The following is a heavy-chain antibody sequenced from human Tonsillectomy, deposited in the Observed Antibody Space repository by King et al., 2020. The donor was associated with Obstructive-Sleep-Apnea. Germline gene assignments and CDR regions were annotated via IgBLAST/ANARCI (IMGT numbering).Heavy chain of an antibody. CDR1: GFTFSSYA. CDR2: ISYDGSNK. D-gene: IGHD3-10*01. CDR3: ARVLMRVRGVIALDY. J-gene: IGHJ4*02. V-gene: IGHV3-30-3*01. Sequence: VQLQESGGGVVQPGRSLGLSCAASGFTFSSYAMHWVRQAPGKGLEWVAVISYDGSNKYYADSVKGRFTISRDNSKNTLYLQMNSLRAGDTAVYYCARVLMRVRGVIALDYWGQGTLVTVSS.